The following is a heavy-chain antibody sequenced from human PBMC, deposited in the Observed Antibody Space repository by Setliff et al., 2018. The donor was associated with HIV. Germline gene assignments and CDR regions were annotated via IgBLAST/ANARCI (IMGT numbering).Heavy chain of an antibody. CDR2: NYYTGTT. J-gene: IGHJ3*02. CDR1: RGSISRYY. CDR3: ARDRPPSTVDMLGAFDR. D-gene: IGHD4-17*01. V-gene: IGHV4-59*01. Sequence: SETLSLTCTVSRGSISRYYWSWIRQPPGKGLEWIGYNYYTGTTKYNPSLKSRVTMSVDTSKNQLSLKLSSLTAADTAVYYCARDRPPSTVDMLGAFDRWGQGTMVT.